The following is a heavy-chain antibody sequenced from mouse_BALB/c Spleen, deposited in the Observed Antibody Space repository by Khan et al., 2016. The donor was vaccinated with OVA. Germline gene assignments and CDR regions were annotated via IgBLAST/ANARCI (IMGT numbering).Heavy chain of an antibody. Sequence: VELVESGPGLVAPSQSLSITCTVSGFSLSNYGIHWVRQPPGKGLEWLGVIWTGGITNYNSALMSRLSISKDNSKSQVFLKMNRLQTDDTAIYYWARSYDYDVGGFAYWGQGTLVTVSA. J-gene: IGHJ3*01. D-gene: IGHD2-4*01. CDR3: ARSYDYDVGGFAY. CDR1: GFSLSNYG. V-gene: IGHV2-9*02. CDR2: IWTGGIT.